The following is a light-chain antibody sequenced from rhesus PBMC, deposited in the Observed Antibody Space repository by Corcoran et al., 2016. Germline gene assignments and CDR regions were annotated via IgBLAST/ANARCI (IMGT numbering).Light chain of an antibody. CDR1: QSISSW. J-gene: IGKJ2*01. V-gene: IGKV1-22*01. CDR3: HQYATSPYS. CDR2: KAS. Sequence: DIQMTQSPSSLSASVGDTVTITCQVSQSISSWLAWYQQKPGKAPNLLLYKASNLQSGVPSRFSGSGSGTAFTLTISSLQPEDFATYYCHQYATSPYSFGQGTKVEIK.